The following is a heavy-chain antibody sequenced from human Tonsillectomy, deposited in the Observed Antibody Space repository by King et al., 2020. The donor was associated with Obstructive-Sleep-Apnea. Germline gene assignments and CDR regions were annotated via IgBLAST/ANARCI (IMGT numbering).Heavy chain of an antibody. D-gene: IGHD3-22*01. J-gene: IGHJ4*02. CDR1: GFTFSDHY. Sequence: VQLVESGGGLVQPGGSLRLSCAASGFTFSDHYMDWVRQAPGKGLGWVGRTRKKANSYTTEYAASVKGRFTISRDDSKNSLYLQMNSPKTEDTAVYYCAREPTYYYDSSGYYYGPHYFDYWGQGTLAT. CDR2: TRKKANSYTT. V-gene: IGHV3-72*01. CDR3: AREPTYYYDSSGYYYGPHYFDY.